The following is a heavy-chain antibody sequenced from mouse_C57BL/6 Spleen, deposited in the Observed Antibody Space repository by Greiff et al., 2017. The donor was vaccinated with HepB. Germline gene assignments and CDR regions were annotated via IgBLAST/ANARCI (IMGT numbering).Heavy chain of an antibody. CDR1: GFTFTDYY. CDR3: ARSTVVGRGFAY. Sequence: EVMLVESGGGLVQPGGSLSLSCAASGFTFTDYYMSWVRQPPGNALEWLGFIRNKANGYTTEYSASVKGRFTISRDNSQSILYLQMNALRAEDSATYYCARSTVVGRGFAYWGQGTLVTVSA. J-gene: IGHJ3*01. D-gene: IGHD1-1*01. V-gene: IGHV7-3*01. CDR2: IRNKANGYTT.